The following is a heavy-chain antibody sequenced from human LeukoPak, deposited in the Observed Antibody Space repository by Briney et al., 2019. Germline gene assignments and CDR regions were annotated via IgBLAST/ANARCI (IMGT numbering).Heavy chain of an antibody. CDR2: ISSSSSYI. D-gene: IGHD3-9*01. Sequence: GGSLRLSCAASGFTFSSYSMSGVRQAPGKGLEWVSSISSSSSYIYYADSVKGRFTISRDNAKNSLYLQMNSLRAEDTAVYYCARANDNYYYYYMDVWGKGTTVTIAS. CDR1: GFTFSSYS. CDR3: ARANDNYYYYYMDV. J-gene: IGHJ6*03. V-gene: IGHV3-21*01.